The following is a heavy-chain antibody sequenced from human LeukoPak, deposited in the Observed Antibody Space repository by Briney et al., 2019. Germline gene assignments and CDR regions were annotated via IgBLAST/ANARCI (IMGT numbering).Heavy chain of an antibody. CDR3: AREGGTRGDGFDY. J-gene: IGHJ4*02. Sequence: SVKVSCKASGGTFSSYAISWVRQAPGQGLEWMGRIIPIFGIANYAQKFQGRVTITADKSTSTAYMELSSLRSEDTAVYYCAREGGTRGDGFDYWGQGTLVTVSS. CDR1: GGTFSSYA. V-gene: IGHV1-69*04. D-gene: IGHD3-10*01. CDR2: IIPIFGIA.